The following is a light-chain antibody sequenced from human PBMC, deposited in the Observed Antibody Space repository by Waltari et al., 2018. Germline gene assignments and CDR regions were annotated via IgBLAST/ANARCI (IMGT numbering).Light chain of an antibody. CDR2: EVT. V-gene: IGLV2-8*01. J-gene: IGLJ2*01. Sequence: QAALTQPHSVSGSPGQSVTISCTGTTSDIGGYNYVSWYQQYLGTAPKLIIYEVTKRPSGVSERFSGSKSGTTASLTISGLQPEDEADYHCSSYGGRNILVFGGGTRLTVL. CDR1: TSDIGGYNY. CDR3: SSYGGRNILV.